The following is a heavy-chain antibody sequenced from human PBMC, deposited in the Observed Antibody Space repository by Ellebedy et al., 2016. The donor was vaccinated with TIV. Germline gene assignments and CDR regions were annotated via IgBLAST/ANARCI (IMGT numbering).Heavy chain of an antibody. Sequence: GESLKISCAASGFTFSSYASYAMGWVRQAPGRNLEWVSGISGNGVHTYYADSVKGRFTISRDNSKNTLYLQMNSLRPEDTAVYYCVKVRLTKTTLGWFDPWGQGTQVTVSS. CDR1: GFTFSSYASYA. V-gene: IGHV3-23*01. CDR3: VKVRLTKTTLGWFDP. J-gene: IGHJ5*02. D-gene: IGHD1-7*01. CDR2: ISGNGVHT.